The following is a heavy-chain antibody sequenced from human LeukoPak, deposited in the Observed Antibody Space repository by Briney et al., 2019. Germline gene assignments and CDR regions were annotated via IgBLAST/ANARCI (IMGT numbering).Heavy chain of an antibody. D-gene: IGHD6-19*01. CDR3: ARDRSGGIAVAGLDYYYYGMDV. CDR1: GGSISSYY. CDR2: IYHSGST. J-gene: IGHJ6*02. V-gene: IGHV4-59*01. Sequence: SSETLSLTCTVSGGSISSYYWSWIRQPPGKGLEWIGYIYHSGSTNYNPSLKSRVTISVDTSKNQFSLKLSSVTAADTAVYYCARDRSGGIAVAGLDYYYYGMDVWGQGTTVTVSS.